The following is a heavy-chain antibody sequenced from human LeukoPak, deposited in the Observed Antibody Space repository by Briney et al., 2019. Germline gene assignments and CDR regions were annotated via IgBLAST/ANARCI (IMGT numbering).Heavy chain of an antibody. CDR3: TRDRRGGSFPYNWCDP. V-gene: IGHV4-4*07. CDR2: IYTSGST. CDR1: GGSISSYY. D-gene: IGHD2-15*01. J-gene: IGHJ5*02. Sequence: SETLSLTCTVSGGSISSYYWSWIRQPAGKGLEWIGRIYTSGSTNYNPSLKSRVTMSVDTSKNQFSLKLSSVTAADTAVYYCTRDRRGGSFPYNWCDPWGQGTLVTVSS.